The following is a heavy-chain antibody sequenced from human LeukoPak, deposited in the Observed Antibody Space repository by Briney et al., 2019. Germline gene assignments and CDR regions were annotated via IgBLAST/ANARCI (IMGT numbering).Heavy chain of an antibody. CDR3: GKDFSYYDSSGSGPDY. CDR1: GFPFSTYG. Sequence: GGPLSLSGAASGFPFSTYGMHWVRRPPGRGLEWVAFIWYDGSNKYYADSVKGRFTISRDNSKNTLYLQMNSLRVEDTAVYYCGKDFSYYDSSGSGPDYWGQGTLVTVSS. D-gene: IGHD3-22*01. J-gene: IGHJ4*02. V-gene: IGHV3-30*02. CDR2: IWYDGSNK.